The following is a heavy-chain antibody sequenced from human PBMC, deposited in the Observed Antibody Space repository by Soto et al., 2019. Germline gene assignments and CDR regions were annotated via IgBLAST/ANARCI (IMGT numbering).Heavy chain of an antibody. D-gene: IGHD6-13*01. CDR1: GASMNSYH. CDR2: IHSSGST. V-gene: IGHV4-4*07. Sequence: SETLSLTCTVSGASMNSYHWSWIRQPAGKGLEWIGHIHSSGSTNYNPSLKSRVTMSVDTSRNQFSLRLMSLTAADTAVYYCARDQGVAAAGITWFDPWGQGSLVTVSS. J-gene: IGHJ5*02. CDR3: ARDQGVAAAGITWFDP.